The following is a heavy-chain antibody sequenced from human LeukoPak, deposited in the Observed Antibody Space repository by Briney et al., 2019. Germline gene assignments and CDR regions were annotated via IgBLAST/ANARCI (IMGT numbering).Heavy chain of an antibody. V-gene: IGHV4-34*01. D-gene: IGHD3-22*01. CDR3: ARRRYYDSTGKRPFDAFDI. Sequence: SETLSLTCAVYGGSFSGYYWSWIRQPPGKGLEWIGEINHSGSTNYNPSLKSRVTISVDTSKNQFSLKLSFVTAADTAVYYCARRRYYDSTGKRPFDAFDIWGQGTMVTVSS. CDR2: INHSGST. J-gene: IGHJ3*02. CDR1: GGSFSGYY.